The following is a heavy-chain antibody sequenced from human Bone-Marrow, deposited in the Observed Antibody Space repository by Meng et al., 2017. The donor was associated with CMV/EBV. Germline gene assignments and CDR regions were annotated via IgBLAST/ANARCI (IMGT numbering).Heavy chain of an antibody. D-gene: IGHD3-10*01. CDR1: GFNFNSYG. CDR3: SFGSESYYGVPVNFDY. J-gene: IGHJ4*02. V-gene: IGHV3-NL1*01. Sequence: GESLKISCAASGFNFNSYGIHWVRQAPGKGLEWVSVIYSGGSSTYYADSVKGRFTISRDNSKNTLYLQMNSLRAEDTAVYYCSFGSESYYGVPVNFDYWGQGTLVTVSS. CDR2: IYSGGSST.